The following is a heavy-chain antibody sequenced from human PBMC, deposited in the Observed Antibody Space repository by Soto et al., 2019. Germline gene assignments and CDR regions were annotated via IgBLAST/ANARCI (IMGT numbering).Heavy chain of an antibody. Sequence: PGGSLRLSCAASGFTFSSNWMHWVRQVAGKGLVWVSRINTDGSSTNYADSVKGRFTISRDNAKNTLYLQMNSLRAEDTAVYYCAREREGTSRFIHYWGQGTLLTVPQ. J-gene: IGHJ4*02. CDR1: GFTFSSNW. CDR2: INTDGSST. D-gene: IGHD2-2*01. V-gene: IGHV3-74*01. CDR3: AREREGTSRFIHY.